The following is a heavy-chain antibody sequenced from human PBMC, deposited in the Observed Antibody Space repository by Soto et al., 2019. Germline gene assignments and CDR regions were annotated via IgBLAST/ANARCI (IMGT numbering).Heavy chain of an antibody. V-gene: IGHV3-30-3*01. Sequence: GGSLRLSCAASGFTFSSYAMHWVRQAPGKGLEWVAVISYDGSNKYYADSVKGRFTISRDNSKNTLYLQMNSLRAEDTAVYYCARGQQWLLTDLDYWGQGTLVTVSS. D-gene: IGHD6-19*01. CDR2: ISYDGSNK. J-gene: IGHJ4*02. CDR1: GFTFSSYA. CDR3: ARGQQWLLTDLDY.